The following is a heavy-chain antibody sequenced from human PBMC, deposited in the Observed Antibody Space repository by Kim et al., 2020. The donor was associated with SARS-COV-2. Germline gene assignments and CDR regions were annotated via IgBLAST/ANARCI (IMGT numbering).Heavy chain of an antibody. V-gene: IGHV1-3*01. CDR2: INAGNGNT. J-gene: IGHJ5*02. Sequence: ASVKVSCKASGYTFTSYAMHWVRQAPGQRLEWMGWINAGNGNTKYSQKFQGRVTITRDTSASTAYMELSSLRSEDTAVYYCARGPVEYCSSTSCYPSPFDPWGQGTLVTVSS. CDR3: ARGPVEYCSSTSCYPSPFDP. D-gene: IGHD2-2*01. CDR1: GYTFTSYA.